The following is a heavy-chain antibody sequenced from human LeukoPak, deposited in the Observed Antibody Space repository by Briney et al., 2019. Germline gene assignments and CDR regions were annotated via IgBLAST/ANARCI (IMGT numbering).Heavy chain of an antibody. CDR1: GYSFTSYW. V-gene: IGHV5-51*01. D-gene: IGHD3-22*01. Sequence: GESLKISCKGSGYSFTSYWIGWVRQMPGKGLEWMGIIYPGDSDTRYSPSFQGQVTISADKSISTAYLQWSSLKASDTAMHYCARQVRYYYDSSGYYNDPWGQGTLVTVSS. J-gene: IGHJ5*02. CDR3: ARQVRYYYDSSGYYNDP. CDR2: IYPGDSDT.